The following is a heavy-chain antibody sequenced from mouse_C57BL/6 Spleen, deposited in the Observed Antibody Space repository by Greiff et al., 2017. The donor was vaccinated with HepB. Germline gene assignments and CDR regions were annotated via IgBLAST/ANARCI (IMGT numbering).Heavy chain of an antibody. D-gene: IGHD1-1*01. CDR2: IDPSDSET. J-gene: IGHJ2*01. CDR3: ARGGITTVVAPYFDY. V-gene: IGHV1-52*01. CDR1: GYTFTSYW. Sequence: QVQLQQSGAELVRPGSSVKLSCKASGYTFTSYWMHWVKQRPIQGLEWIGNIDPSDSETHYNQKFKDKATLTVDKSSSTAYMQLSSLTSEDSAVYYCARGGITTVVAPYFDYWGQGTTLTVSS.